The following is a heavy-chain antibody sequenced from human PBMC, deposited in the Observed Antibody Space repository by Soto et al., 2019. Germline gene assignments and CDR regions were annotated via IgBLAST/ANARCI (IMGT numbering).Heavy chain of an antibody. Sequence: DVQLVESGGGFVQPGGSLRVSCAASGFTFSSYTMGCVRQAPGKGLEWVSSVSGRGANTYYADSVKGRFTISRDNSKNTIYLQMNNLRGQDTAVYYCAKDRGGFANGWEYFDFWGQGTLVIVSS. J-gene: IGHJ4*02. CDR1: GFTFSSYT. CDR3: AKDRGGFANGWEYFDF. V-gene: IGHV3-23*04. CDR2: VSGRGANT. D-gene: IGHD6-19*01.